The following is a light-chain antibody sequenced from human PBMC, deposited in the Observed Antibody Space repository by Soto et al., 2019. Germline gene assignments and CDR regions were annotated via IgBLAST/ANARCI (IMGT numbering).Light chain of an antibody. CDR1: QSVSASY. CDR3: QQYDTSPPRWT. CDR2: SAS. J-gene: IGKJ1*01. Sequence: EIVLTQSPGTLSLSPGERATLSCRASQSVSASYLAWYQQKPGQAPRLLIFSASNRATGIPDRFSGSGSGTDFTLTISRLEPEDFAVYYCQQYDTSPPRWTFGQGTKVDIK. V-gene: IGKV3-20*01.